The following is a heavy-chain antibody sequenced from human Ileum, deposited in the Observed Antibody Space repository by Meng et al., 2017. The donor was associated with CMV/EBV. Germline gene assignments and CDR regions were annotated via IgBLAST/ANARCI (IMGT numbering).Heavy chain of an antibody. Sequence: LQLREVAEEVFKLSETMVLTCGVYGGVFSNYYWSWIRQSPGKGLEWIGEIHPSGSTYYNPSLNSRVTMSVDTSKNQFSLNLRSVTAADTAVYYCSRGADAYKSGRSWGQGTLVTVSS. CDR2: IHPSGST. CDR3: SRGADAYKSGRS. D-gene: IGHD5-24*01. J-gene: IGHJ5*02. CDR1: GGVFSNYY. V-gene: IGHV4-34*01.